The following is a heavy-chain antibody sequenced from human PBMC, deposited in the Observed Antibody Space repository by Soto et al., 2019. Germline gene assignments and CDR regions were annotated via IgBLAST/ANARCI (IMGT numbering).Heavy chain of an antibody. CDR3: TPRNDDYSVYYFDY. D-gene: IGHD4-4*01. J-gene: IGHJ4*02. CDR2: IRSKANSYAT. Sequence: GGSLRLSCAASGFTFSGSAMHWVRQASGKGLEWVGRIRSKANSYATAYAASVKGRFTISRDDSKNTAYLQMNSLKTEDTAVYYCTPRNDDYSVYYFDYWGQGTLVTVSS. V-gene: IGHV3-73*01. CDR1: GFTFSGSA.